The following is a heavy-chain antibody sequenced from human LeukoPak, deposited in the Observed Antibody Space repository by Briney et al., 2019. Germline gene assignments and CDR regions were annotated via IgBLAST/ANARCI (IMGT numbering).Heavy chain of an antibody. V-gene: IGHV4-59*12. J-gene: IGHJ5*02. CDR3: ASYYDYAWGSRADHNWFDP. Sequence: SETLSLTCTVSGGSISSYYWSWIRQPPGKGLEWIGYIYYSGSTYYNPSLKSRVTISVDTSKNQFSLKLSSVTAADTAVYYCASYYDYAWGSRADHNWFDPWGQGTLVTVSS. CDR1: GGSISSYY. D-gene: IGHD3-16*01. CDR2: IYYSGST.